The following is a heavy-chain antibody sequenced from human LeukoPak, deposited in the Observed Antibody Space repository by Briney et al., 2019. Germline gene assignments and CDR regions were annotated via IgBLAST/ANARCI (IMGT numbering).Heavy chain of an antibody. V-gene: IGHV4-61*02. CDR3: ARRSQRGFKYYYYYIDV. J-gene: IGHJ6*03. CDR1: GGSISSGSYY. Sequence: SETLSLTCTVSGGSISSGSYYWSWIRQPAGKGLEWIGRIYTSGSTNYNPSLKSRVTISVDTSKNQFSLKLSSVTAADMAVYYCARRSQRGFKYYYYYIDVWGKGTTVTVSS. CDR2: IYTSGST. D-gene: IGHD3-10*01.